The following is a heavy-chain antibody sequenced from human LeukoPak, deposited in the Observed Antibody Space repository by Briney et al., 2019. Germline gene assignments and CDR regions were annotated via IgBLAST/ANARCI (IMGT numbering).Heavy chain of an antibody. CDR1: GGSFSGYY. Sequence: SETLSLTCAVYGGSFSGYYWSWIRQPPGKGLEWIGEINHSGSTNYNPSLKSRVTTSVDTSKNQFSLKLSSVTAADTAVYYCAGNPRDIVVVPAAPLGYYYGMDVWGQGTTVTVSS. V-gene: IGHV4-34*01. D-gene: IGHD2-2*01. J-gene: IGHJ6*02. CDR2: INHSGST. CDR3: AGNPRDIVVVPAAPLGYYYGMDV.